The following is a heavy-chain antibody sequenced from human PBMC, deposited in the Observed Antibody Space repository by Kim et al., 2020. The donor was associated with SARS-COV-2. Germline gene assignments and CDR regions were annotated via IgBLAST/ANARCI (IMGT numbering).Heavy chain of an antibody. Sequence: PSLKIRVTIPVDTSENQFSLKLSSVTAADTAVYYCARARKQQGVIDAFDIWGQGTMVTVSS. CDR3: ARARKQQGVIDAFDI. V-gene: IGHV4-31*02. J-gene: IGHJ3*02. D-gene: IGHD6-13*01.